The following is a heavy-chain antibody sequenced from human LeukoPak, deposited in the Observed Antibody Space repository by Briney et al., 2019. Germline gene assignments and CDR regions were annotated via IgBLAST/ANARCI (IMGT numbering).Heavy chain of an antibody. V-gene: IGHV3-7*01. D-gene: IGHD2-15*01. J-gene: IGHJ4*02. CDR1: RFTLSDYW. CDR3: ARRGGSATRRSPIDY. CDR2: IKQEGSQR. Sequence: PGGSLRLSRTASRFTLSDYWMTGVGQAPRQGPEGVANIKQEGSQRYYVYSLRGRFTISRDNAKNSLFLQMNGLTAEDTAVYFFARRGGSATRRSPIDYWGQGTLVTVSS.